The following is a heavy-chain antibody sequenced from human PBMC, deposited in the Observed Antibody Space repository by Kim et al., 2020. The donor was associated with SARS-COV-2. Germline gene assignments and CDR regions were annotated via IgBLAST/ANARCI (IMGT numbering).Heavy chain of an antibody. CDR2: TKQGGRP. Sequence: EGMGETKQGGRPTTRRSPTSRSTISVDTSKNQFSLKLSSVTAADTAVYYCARGLTVTRFYYYYYGMDVWGQGTTVTVSS. J-gene: IGHJ6*02. V-gene: IGHV4-34*04. D-gene: IGHD4-17*01. CDR3: ARGLTVTRFYYYYYGMDV.